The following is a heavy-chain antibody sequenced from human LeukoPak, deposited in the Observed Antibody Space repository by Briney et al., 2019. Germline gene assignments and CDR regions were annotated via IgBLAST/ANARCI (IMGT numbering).Heavy chain of an antibody. J-gene: IGHJ4*02. CDR3: ARLPYPYDSSGSPPLDY. CDR2: IYYSGST. Sequence: SETLSLTCTVSGGSISSSNYYWGWIRQPPGKGLEWIGSIYYSGSTYYNPSLKSRVTISVDTSENQFSLKLSSVTAADTAVYYCARLPYPYDSSGSPPLDYWGQGTLVTVSS. CDR1: GGSISSSNYY. V-gene: IGHV4-39*01. D-gene: IGHD3-22*01.